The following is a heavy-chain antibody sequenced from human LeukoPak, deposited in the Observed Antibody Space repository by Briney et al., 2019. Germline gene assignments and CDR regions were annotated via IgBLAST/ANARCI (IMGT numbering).Heavy chain of an antibody. CDR2: ISSGGDNT. J-gene: IGHJ4*02. Sequence: AGGSLRLSCAASGFTVSSNYMSWVRQAPGKGLEWVSSISSGGDNTYYADSVRGRFTISRDNSKNTLYLQLNSLRAEDTAVYYCAKSHRGHCSTTTCDDEGDYWGQGTLVTVSS. V-gene: IGHV3-23*01. CDR3: AKSHRGHCSTTTCDDEGDY. D-gene: IGHD2-2*01. CDR1: GFTVSSNY.